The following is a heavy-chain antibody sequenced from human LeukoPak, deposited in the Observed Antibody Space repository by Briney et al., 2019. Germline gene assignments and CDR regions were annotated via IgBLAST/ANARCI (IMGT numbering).Heavy chain of an antibody. CDR1: GDSVSSNSAA. Sequence: SQTLSLTCAISGDSVSSNSAAWNWIRQSPSRGLEWLGRTYYRSKWYNDYAVSVKSRITINPDTSKNQFSLQLNSVTPEDTAVYYCARDVAVAGPYYYYYGMDVWGQGTTVTVSS. CDR3: ARDVAVAGPYYYYYGMDV. CDR2: TYYRSKWYN. V-gene: IGHV6-1*01. J-gene: IGHJ6*02. D-gene: IGHD6-19*01.